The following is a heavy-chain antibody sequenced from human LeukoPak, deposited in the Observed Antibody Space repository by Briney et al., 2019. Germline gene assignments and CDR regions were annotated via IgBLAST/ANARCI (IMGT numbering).Heavy chain of an antibody. D-gene: IGHD3-22*01. Sequence: SETLSLTCTVSGGSISSYHWSWIRQPAGKGLEWIGRIHTSGSTNYNPSLKSRVTMSVDTSKNQFSLKLSSVTAADTAVYYCARDAYYYDSSGYYRFDYWGQGNLVTVSS. J-gene: IGHJ4*02. CDR2: IHTSGST. V-gene: IGHV4-4*07. CDR1: GGSISSYH. CDR3: ARDAYYYDSSGYYRFDY.